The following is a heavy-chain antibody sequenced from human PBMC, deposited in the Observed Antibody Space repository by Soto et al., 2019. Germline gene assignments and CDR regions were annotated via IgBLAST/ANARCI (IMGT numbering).Heavy chain of an antibody. J-gene: IGHJ4*02. CDR2: ISYDGSNK. CDR1: GFTFSSYG. D-gene: IGHD2-15*01. V-gene: IGHV3-30*18. Sequence: QVQLVESGGGVVQPGRSLRLSCAASGFTFSSYGMHWVRQAPGKGLEWVAVISYDGSNKYYADSVKGRFTISRDNSKNTLYLQMNSLRAEDTAVYYCAKVVGYCSGGSCSHSPEDYWGQGTLVTVSS. CDR3: AKVVGYCSGGSCSHSPEDY.